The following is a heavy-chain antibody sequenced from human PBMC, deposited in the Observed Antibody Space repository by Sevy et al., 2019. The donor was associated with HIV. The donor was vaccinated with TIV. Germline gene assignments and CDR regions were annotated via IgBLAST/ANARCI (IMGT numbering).Heavy chain of an antibody. CDR3: TAGYSNYAGVWFDY. CDR1: GFDFFNVW. CDR2: IKSETDGGTR. J-gene: IGHJ4*02. Sequence: GGSLRLSCSASGFDFFNVWMTWVRQAPGKGLEWVGRIKSETDGGTREYAAAVKGRFTISRDDSKDTLYLQMNSLKTEDTAVYYCTAGYSNYAGVWFDYWGPGTLVTVSS. V-gene: IGHV3-15*01. D-gene: IGHD4-4*01.